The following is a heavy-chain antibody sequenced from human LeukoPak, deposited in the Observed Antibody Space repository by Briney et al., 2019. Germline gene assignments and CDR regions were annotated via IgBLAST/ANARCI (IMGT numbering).Heavy chain of an antibody. CDR1: GGSISSYY. Sequence: SETLSLTCTVSGGSISSYYWSWIRQPPGKGPEWIGYIYYSGSTNYNPSLKSRVTISVDTSKNQFSLKLSSVTAADTAVYYCARVVKDYYDFWSGYYVFDYWGQGTLVTVSS. D-gene: IGHD3-3*01. CDR2: IYYSGST. J-gene: IGHJ4*02. CDR3: ARVVKDYYDFWSGYYVFDY. V-gene: IGHV4-59*01.